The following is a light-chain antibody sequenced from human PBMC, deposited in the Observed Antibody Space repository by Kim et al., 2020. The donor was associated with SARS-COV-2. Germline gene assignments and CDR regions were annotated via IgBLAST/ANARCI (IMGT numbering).Light chain of an antibody. CDR3: QKYNTAPWT. CDR2: AAS. V-gene: IGKV1-27*01. Sequence: ASVGAIVTITCRASPDIANSLAWYQQKPGKVPQVLIYAASTLQSGVPSRCSGSGSGTEFTLTIGSLQTEDVATYYCQKYNTAPWTFGPGTKVDIK. J-gene: IGKJ1*01. CDR1: PDIANS.